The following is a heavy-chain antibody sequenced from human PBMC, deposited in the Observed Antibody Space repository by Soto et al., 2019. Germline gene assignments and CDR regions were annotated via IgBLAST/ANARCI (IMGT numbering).Heavy chain of an antibody. CDR3: ARGDSGTYFRYFDY. Sequence: QLQLQESSSGLVKPSQTLSLTCAVSGGSISSDGYSWSWIRQPPGKGLEWIGYIYHSGNSYYSPSLKSRVTISIDKPKNQFSLRLNSVTAADTAVYYCARGDSGTYFRYFDYWGQGTLVTVSS. CDR1: GGSISSDGYS. J-gene: IGHJ4*02. V-gene: IGHV4-30-2*01. D-gene: IGHD3-10*01. CDR2: IYHSGNS.